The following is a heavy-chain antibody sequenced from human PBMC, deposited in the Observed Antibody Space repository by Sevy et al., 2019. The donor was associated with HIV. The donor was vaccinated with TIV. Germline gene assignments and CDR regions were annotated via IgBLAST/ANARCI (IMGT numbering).Heavy chain of an antibody. J-gene: IGHJ4*02. CDR1: GGSFSGYY. CDR2: INHTGGT. Sequence: SETLSLPCAVYGGSFSGYYWGWIRQPPGKGLEWIGEINHTGGTNYNPSLKSRVTISVDKSKNQFSLRLTSITAADTAMYYCASLDHWGQGTLVTVSS. CDR3: ASLDH. V-gene: IGHV4-34*01.